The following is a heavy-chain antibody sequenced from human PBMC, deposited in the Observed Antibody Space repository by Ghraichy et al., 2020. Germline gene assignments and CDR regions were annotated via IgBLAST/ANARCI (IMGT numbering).Heavy chain of an antibody. V-gene: IGHV4-39*01. CDR1: GGSISSSSYY. J-gene: IGHJ3*02. CDR2: IYYSGRT. D-gene: IGHD6-13*01. CDR3: ARQQGIAAAEGAVDI. Sequence: SETLSLTCTVSGGSISSSSYYWGWIRQPPGKGLEWIGSIYYSGRTYYNPSLKSRVTISVDTSKNQFSLKLSSVTAADTAVYYCARQQGIAAAEGAVDIWGQGTMVTVSS.